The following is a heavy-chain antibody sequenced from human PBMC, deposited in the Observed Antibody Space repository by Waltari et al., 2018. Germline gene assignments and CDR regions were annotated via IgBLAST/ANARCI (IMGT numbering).Heavy chain of an antibody. V-gene: IGHV3-7*01. D-gene: IGHD6-19*01. CDR3: ARPYSSGWYINFDY. J-gene: IGHJ4*02. Sequence: EVQLVESGGGLVQPGGSLRLSCPASGFPFSSYSRVWVRQAPGKGLEWVATIKQDGSESYYVDSVKGRFTFSRDNAKNSLYLQMNSLRAEDTAVYYCARPYSSGWYINFDYWGQGTLVTVSS. CDR2: IKQDGSES. CDR1: GFPFSSYS.